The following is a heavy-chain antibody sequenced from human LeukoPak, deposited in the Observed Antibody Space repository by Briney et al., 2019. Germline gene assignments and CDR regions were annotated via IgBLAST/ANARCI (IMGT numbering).Heavy chain of an antibody. J-gene: IGHJ4*02. CDR2: ISYDGSNK. CDR3: AKIPVPINLEYDYVWGSYRSSSL. Sequence: HPGRSLRLSCAASGFTLSSYGMHWVRQAPGKGLEWVAVISYDGSNKYYADSVKGRFTISRDNSKNTLYLQMNSLRAEDTAVYYCAKIPVPINLEYDYVWGSYRSSSLWGQGTLVTVSS. CDR1: GFTLSSYG. V-gene: IGHV3-30*18. D-gene: IGHD3-16*02.